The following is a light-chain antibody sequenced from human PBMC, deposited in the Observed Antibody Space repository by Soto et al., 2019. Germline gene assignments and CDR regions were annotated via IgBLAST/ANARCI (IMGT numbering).Light chain of an antibody. CDR3: QQSYSTPLT. J-gene: IGKJ4*01. Sequence: DIQLTQSPSSLSACAGDRVTVTCRVSQSISSYLNWYQQKPGKAPKLLIYAASNLQSGVPSRFSGSGSGTDFTLTISSLQPEDFATYYCQQSYSTPLTFGGGTKVDIK. V-gene: IGKV1-39*01. CDR2: AAS. CDR1: QSISSY.